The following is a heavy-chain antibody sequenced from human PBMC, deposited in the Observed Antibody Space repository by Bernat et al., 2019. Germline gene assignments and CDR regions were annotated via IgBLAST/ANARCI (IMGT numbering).Heavy chain of an antibody. Sequence: EVQLVESGGGLVQPGGSLRLSCAASGFTFSSYSMNWVRQAPGKGLEWVSYISSSSSTIYYADSVKGRFTSSRDNAKNSLYLQMNSLRDEDTAVYYCARGALYYDYIWGSYRPTHFDYWGQGTLVTVSS. CDR3: ARGALYYDYIWGSYRPTHFDY. D-gene: IGHD3-16*02. CDR1: GFTFSSYS. J-gene: IGHJ4*02. V-gene: IGHV3-48*02. CDR2: ISSSSSTI.